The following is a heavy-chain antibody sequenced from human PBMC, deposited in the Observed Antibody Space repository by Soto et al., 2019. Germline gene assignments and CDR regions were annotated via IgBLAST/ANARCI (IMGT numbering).Heavy chain of an antibody. V-gene: IGHV3-21*01. CDR2: ISSSSSYI. CDR3: ARARSGMGSSWYYYYYYMDV. Sequence: GGSLRLSCAASGFTFSSYSMNWVRQAPGKGLEWVSSISSSSSYIYYADSVKGRFTISRDNAKNSLYLQMNSLRAEDTAVYYCARARSGMGSSWYYYYYYMDVWGKGTTVTVSS. CDR1: GFTFSSYS. J-gene: IGHJ6*03. D-gene: IGHD6-13*01.